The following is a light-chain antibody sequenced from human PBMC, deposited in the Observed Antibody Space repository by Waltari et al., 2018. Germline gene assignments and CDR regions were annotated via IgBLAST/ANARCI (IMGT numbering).Light chain of an antibody. CDR1: QSVNTY. CDR2: GAS. V-gene: IGKV3-20*01. Sequence: EIVLTQSPGTLSFSPAERATFSCRASQSVNTYLAWYQQKPGQAPRLLIYGASSRATGIPDRFSGSGSGTDFTLTISRLETEDFAVYHCHQYGTSPGTFGQGTKVEIK. J-gene: IGKJ1*01. CDR3: HQYGTSPGT.